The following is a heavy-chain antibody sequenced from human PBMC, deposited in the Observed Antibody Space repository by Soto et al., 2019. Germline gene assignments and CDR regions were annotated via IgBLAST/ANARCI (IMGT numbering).Heavy chain of an antibody. J-gene: IGHJ3*01. CDR2: LGTRKRDT. CDR1: GFTFRTFD. Sequence: DEHLVESGGGLVQPGGSLRLSCAASGFTFRTFDMHWVRQSPGKGLEWVSGLGTRKRDTHYEDPVKGRFTISREDGKSFFFLQMNSLRFEYTGVYYCARGSRRGAGSLRPGPSDIFDFWGQGTMVTVSS. V-gene: IGHV3-13*01. CDR3: ARGSRRGAGSLRPGPSDIFDF. D-gene: IGHD3-10*01.